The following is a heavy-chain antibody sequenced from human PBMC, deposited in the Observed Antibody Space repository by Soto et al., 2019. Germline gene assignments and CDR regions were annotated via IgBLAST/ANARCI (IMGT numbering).Heavy chain of an antibody. CDR3: SRHDFWSGYTSAYYYYMDV. D-gene: IGHD3-3*01. CDR2: IYYSGST. J-gene: IGHJ6*03. CDR1: GGSISSYY. Sequence: SETLSLTCTVPGGSISSYYWSWIRQPPGKGLEWIGYIYYSGSTNYNPSLKSRVTISVDTSKNQFSLKLSSVTAADTAVYYCSRHDFWSGYTSAYYYYMDVWGKGTTVTVSS. V-gene: IGHV4-59*08.